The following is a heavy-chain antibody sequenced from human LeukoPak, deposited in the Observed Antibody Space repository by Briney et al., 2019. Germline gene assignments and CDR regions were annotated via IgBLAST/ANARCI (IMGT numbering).Heavy chain of an antibody. D-gene: IGHD2-2*01. V-gene: IGHV4-59*01. CDR1: GVSISSYY. Sequence: SETLSLTCAVSGVSISSYYSSWVRQPPGKGLEWVGYIYYSGSTNYNPSLKSRVTISVDTSKNQFSLKLSSVTAADTAVYYCARYQLLLGNWFDPWGQGTLVTVSS. CDR2: IYYSGST. CDR3: ARYQLLLGNWFDP. J-gene: IGHJ5*02.